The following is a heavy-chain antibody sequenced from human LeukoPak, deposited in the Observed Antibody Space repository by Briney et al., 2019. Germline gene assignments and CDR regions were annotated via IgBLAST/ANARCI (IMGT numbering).Heavy chain of an antibody. CDR1: GGTFSSYA. V-gene: IGHV1-69*05. J-gene: IGHJ5*02. CDR3: ARVYDDSSGYYFYP. D-gene: IGHD3-22*01. Sequence: ASVKVSRKASGGTFSSYAISWVRQAPGQGLEWMGGIIPIFGTANYAQKFQGRVTITTDESTSTAYMELSSLRSEDTAVYYCARVYDDSSGYYFYPWGQGTLVTVSS. CDR2: IIPIFGTA.